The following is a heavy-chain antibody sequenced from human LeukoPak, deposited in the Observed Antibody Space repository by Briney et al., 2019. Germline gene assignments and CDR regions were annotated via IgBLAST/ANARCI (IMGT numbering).Heavy chain of an antibody. V-gene: IGHV3-21*01. CDR3: ARDRVYCSSTSCYDYYGMDV. J-gene: IGHJ6*02. CDR1: GFTFSSYS. Sequence: GGSLRLSCAASGFTFSSYSMNWVRQAPGKGLEWVSSISSSSSYIYYADSVKGRFTISRDNAKNSLHLQMNSLRAEDTAVYYCARDRVYCSSTSCYDYYGMDVWGQGTTVTVSS. CDR2: ISSSSSYI. D-gene: IGHD2-2*01.